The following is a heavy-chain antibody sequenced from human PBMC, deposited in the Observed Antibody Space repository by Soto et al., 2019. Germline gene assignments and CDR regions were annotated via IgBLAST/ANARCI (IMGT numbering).Heavy chain of an antibody. D-gene: IGHD2-15*01. CDR1: IFTISSYW. Sequence: GGSLRLSCETSIFTISSYWMSWLRRAPGKGLEWVAHINEGGNNQYYVDSVKGRFTISKDNAKNSMNLQMDSLRAEDTAVYYCVAWVDADRSNDYWGSGTLVTV. J-gene: IGHJ4*02. CDR3: VAWVDADRSNDY. CDR2: INEGGNNQ. V-gene: IGHV3-7*01.